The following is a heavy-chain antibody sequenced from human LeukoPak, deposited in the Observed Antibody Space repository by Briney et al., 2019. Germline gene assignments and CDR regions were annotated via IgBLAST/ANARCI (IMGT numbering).Heavy chain of an antibody. CDR3: ATIYGDYVR. CDR2: IYYTGST. CDR1: GGSITNYS. Sequence: SETLSLTCTVSGGSITNYSWTWIRQFPGKRLEWIAHIYYTGSTFYNPSLTGRVTMSVDTSTNQFSLKLFSVTAADTAVYYCATIYGDYVRWGQGTLVTVSS. V-gene: IGHV4-59*08. D-gene: IGHD4-17*01. J-gene: IGHJ4*02.